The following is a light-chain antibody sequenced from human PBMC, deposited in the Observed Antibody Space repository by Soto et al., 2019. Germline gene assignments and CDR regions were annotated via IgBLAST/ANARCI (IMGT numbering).Light chain of an antibody. CDR2: AAS. Sequence: TQSPGTLSLSPGERATLSCRASQSVSSSYLAWYQQKPGKVPKLLIYAASTLQSGVPSRFSGSGSGTDFTLTISSLQPEDVATYYCQKYNSAPTWTFGQGTKVEIK. V-gene: IGKV1-27*01. J-gene: IGKJ1*01. CDR3: QKYNSAPTWT. CDR1: QSVSSSY.